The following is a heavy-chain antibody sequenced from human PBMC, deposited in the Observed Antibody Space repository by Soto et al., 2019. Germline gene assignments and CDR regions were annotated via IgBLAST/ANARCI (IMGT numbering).Heavy chain of an antibody. Sequence: QVQLQQWGAGLLKPSETLSLTCAVYGGSFSGYYWSWIRQPPGKGLEWIGEINHSGSTNYNPSLKSRVTISVDTSKNQFSLKLSSVTAADTAVYYCARTFSFVYGHYVGGFDYWGQGTLVTVSS. D-gene: IGHD4-17*01. CDR3: ARTFSFVYGHYVGGFDY. J-gene: IGHJ4*02. CDR2: INHSGST. V-gene: IGHV4-34*01. CDR1: GGSFSGYY.